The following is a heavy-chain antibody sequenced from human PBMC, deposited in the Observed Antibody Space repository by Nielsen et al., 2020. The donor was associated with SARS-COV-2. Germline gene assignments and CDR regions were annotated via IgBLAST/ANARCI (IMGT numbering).Heavy chain of an antibody. CDR1: GFTFDDYA. V-gene: IGHV3-9*01. J-gene: IGHJ3*02. CDR3: AKIAAVYDAFDI. CDR2: FSWNSGSI. D-gene: IGHD6-6*01. Sequence: SLKISCAASGFTFDDYAMHWVRQAPGKGLDWVSGFSWNSGSIGYADSVKGLFTISRDNAKNSLYLQMNSLRAEDTALYYCAKIAAVYDAFDIWGQGKMVTVSS.